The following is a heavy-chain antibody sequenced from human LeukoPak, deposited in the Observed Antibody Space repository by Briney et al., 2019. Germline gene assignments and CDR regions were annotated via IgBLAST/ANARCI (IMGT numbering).Heavy chain of an antibody. V-gene: IGHV3-30*02. CDR1: GFTFSSYG. CDR3: ARGTLRLGELSFYY. D-gene: IGHD3-16*02. Sequence: GGSLRLSCAASGFTFSSYGMHWVRQAPGKGLEWVAFIRYDGSNKYYADSVKGRFTISRDNSKNTLYLQMNSLRAEDTAVYYCARGTLRLGELSFYYWGQGTLVTVSS. J-gene: IGHJ4*02. CDR2: IRYDGSNK.